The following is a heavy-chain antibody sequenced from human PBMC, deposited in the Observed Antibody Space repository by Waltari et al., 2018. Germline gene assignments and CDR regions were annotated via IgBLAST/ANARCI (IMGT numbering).Heavy chain of an antibody. CDR2: IMTDGSEE. V-gene: IGHV3-7*01. J-gene: IGHJ3*02. D-gene: IGHD3-22*01. CDR3: ARDQWFAFDI. Sequence: LSWVRQAPGKGPEWVANIMTDGSEEYYVDSVRGRFTISRDNAKNSLYLQMNSLRPEDTAVYYCARDQWFAFDIWGHGTMVTVSS.